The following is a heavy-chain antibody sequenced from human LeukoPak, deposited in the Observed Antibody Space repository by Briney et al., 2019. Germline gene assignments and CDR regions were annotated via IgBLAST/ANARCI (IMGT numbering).Heavy chain of an antibody. J-gene: IGHJ4*02. Sequence: SVKVSCKASGGTLSSWTINWVRQAPGQGLEWMGEIIPHYGATNYAQKLQGRDTISADSSTSTACMELSSLTFEDTAVYFCARDYTIKAPYFDYWGQGTLVTVSS. D-gene: IGHD5-24*01. CDR1: GGTLSSWT. CDR3: ARDYTIKAPYFDY. V-gene: IGHV1-69*13. CDR2: IIPHYGAT.